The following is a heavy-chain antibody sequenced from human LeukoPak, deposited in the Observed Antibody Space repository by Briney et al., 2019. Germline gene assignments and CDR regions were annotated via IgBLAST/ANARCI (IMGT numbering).Heavy chain of an antibody. CDR2: VHNSGYT. D-gene: IGHD1-26*01. Sequence: SETLSLTCAVSGASISSRFWWSWVRQPPGKGLEWIGQVHNSGYTKYNPSLKSRVTISVDNFKNHFSLKLSSVTAADTAVYYCARDPYDSGSYLDYWGQGTLVTVSS. CDR1: GASISSRFW. CDR3: ARDPYDSGSYLDY. V-gene: IGHV4-4*02. J-gene: IGHJ4*02.